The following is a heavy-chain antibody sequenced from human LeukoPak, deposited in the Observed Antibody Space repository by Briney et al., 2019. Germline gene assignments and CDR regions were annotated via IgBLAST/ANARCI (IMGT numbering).Heavy chain of an antibody. CDR3: ARDERGAKFSSGYSPDNPSWFDP. Sequence: SETLSLTCAVYGGSFSGYYWSWIRQPPGKGLEWIGYIYYSGSTYYNPSLKSRVTISVDTSKNQFSLKLSSATAADTAVYYCARDERGAKFSSGYSPDNPSWFDPWGQGTLVTVSS. CDR1: GGSFSGYY. J-gene: IGHJ5*02. V-gene: IGHV4-30-4*01. D-gene: IGHD3-22*01. CDR2: IYYSGST.